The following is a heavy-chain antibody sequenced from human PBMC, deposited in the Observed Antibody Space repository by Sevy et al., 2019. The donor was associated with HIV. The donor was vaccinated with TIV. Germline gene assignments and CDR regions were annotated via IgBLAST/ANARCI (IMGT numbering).Heavy chain of an antibody. Sequence: GGSLTLSCTASGFTFGDYAMSWVRHAPGKGLEWVGFIRSKAYGGTTEYAASVKGRFTISRDDSKSIGYLQMNSLKTENTAVYYCTRQGSAYYYGSWSYRHRRSEYYYYGMDVWGQGTTVTVSS. V-gene: IGHV3-49*04. D-gene: IGHD3-10*01. CDR2: IRSKAYGGTT. CDR1: GFTFGDYA. J-gene: IGHJ6*02. CDR3: TRQGSAYYYGSWSYRHRRSEYYYYGMDV.